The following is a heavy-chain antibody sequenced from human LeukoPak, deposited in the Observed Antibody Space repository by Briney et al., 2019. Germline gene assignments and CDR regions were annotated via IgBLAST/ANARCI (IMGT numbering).Heavy chain of an antibody. D-gene: IGHD2-15*01. V-gene: IGHV4-4*02. CDR3: AREIVVVVAATRSRYNRFDP. Sequence: KPSGTLSLTCAVSGGSISSSNWWSWVRQPPGKGLEWIGEIYHSGSTNYNPSLKSRVTISVDKSKNQFSLKLSSVTAADTAVYYCAREIVVVVAATRSRYNRFDPWGQGTLVTVSS. J-gene: IGHJ5*02. CDR2: IYHSGST. CDR1: GGSISSSNW.